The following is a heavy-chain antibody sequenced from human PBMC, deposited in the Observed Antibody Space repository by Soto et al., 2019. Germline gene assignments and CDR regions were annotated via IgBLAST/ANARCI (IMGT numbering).Heavy chain of an antibody. D-gene: IGHD3-9*01. V-gene: IGHV3-23*01. CDR2: ISGSGGST. CDR3: AKSFGWLDTYFDY. J-gene: IGHJ4*02. CDR1: GFTFSSYA. Sequence: EVQLLESGGGLVQPGGSLRLSCAASGFTFSSYAMSWVRQAPGKGLEWVSAISGSGGSTYYADSVKGRFTISRDNSKNTLYLQMNNLRAEDTAVYYCAKSFGWLDTYFDYWGQGTLVTVSS.